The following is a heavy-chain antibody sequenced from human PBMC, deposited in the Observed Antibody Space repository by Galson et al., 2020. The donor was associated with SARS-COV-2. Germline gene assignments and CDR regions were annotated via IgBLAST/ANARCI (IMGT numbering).Heavy chain of an antibody. Sequence: TWGSLRLSCAASGFTFSSYGMHWVRQAPGKGLEWVAVIWYDGSNKYYADSVKGRFTISRDNSKNTLYLQMNSLRAEDTAVYYCEREEGYSYGTYYFDYWGQGTLVTVSS. D-gene: IGHD5-18*01. CDR1: GFTFSSYG. CDR3: EREEGYSYGTYYFDY. J-gene: IGHJ4*02. CDR2: IWYDGSNK. V-gene: IGHV3-33*01.